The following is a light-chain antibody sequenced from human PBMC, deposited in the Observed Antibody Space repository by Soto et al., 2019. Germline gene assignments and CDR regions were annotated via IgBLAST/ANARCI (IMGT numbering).Light chain of an antibody. Sequence: EIVLTQSPATLSFSPGERATLSCGASQSVSGRYLAWYQQKPGLAPRLLIYDASNRATGLPDRFSGSGSGTDFTLTISRLEPEDFAVYFCQQYGSSPRTFGQGTKVEI. V-gene: IGKV3D-20*01. J-gene: IGKJ1*01. CDR3: QQYGSSPRT. CDR2: DAS. CDR1: QSVSGRY.